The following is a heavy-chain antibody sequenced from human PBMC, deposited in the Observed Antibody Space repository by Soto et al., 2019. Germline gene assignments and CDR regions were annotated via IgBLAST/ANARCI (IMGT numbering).Heavy chain of an antibody. CDR3: ARGGRYIIDY. D-gene: IGHD3-9*01. J-gene: IGHJ4*02. V-gene: IGHV1-3*01. CDR2: VSADNEVT. Sequence: ASVKVSCKASGYIFANYAIHWVRQAPGQRPEWVGWVSADNEVTKYSQKVQGRVTITRYTSASTASMELSSLRYEDTAVDYCARGGRYIIDYWGQGALVTVPS. CDR1: GYIFANYA.